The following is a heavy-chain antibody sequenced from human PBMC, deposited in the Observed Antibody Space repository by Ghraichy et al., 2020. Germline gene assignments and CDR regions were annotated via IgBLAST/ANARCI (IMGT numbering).Heavy chain of an antibody. CDR3: ARDHPWGAFPGFDP. J-gene: IGHJ5*02. CDR1: GGSISSYY. V-gene: IGHV4-59*01. CDR2: IYYSGST. Sequence: SQTLSLTCTVSGGSISSYYWSWIRQPPGKGLEWIGYIYYSGSTNYNPYLKSRVTISVDTSKNQFSLKLSSVTAADTAVYYCARDHPWGAFPGFDPWGQGTLVTVSS. D-gene: IGHD7-27*01.